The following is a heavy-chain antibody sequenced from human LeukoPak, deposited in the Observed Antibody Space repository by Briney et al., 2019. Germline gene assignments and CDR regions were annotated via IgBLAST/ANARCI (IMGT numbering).Heavy chain of an antibody. D-gene: IGHD4-17*01. J-gene: IGHJ4*02. CDR1: GYTFTSYG. Sequence: SVKVSCKASGYTFTSYGISWVRQAPGQGLEWMGGIIPIFGTANYAQKFQGRVTITADESTSTAYMELSSLRSEDTAVYYCARAWATVIQNWGQGTLVTVSS. CDR2: IIPIFGTA. CDR3: ARAWATVIQN. V-gene: IGHV1-69*13.